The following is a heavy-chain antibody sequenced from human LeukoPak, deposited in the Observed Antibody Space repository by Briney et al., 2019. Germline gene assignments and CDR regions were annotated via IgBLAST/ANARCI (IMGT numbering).Heavy chain of an antibody. D-gene: IGHD1-1*01. CDR3: ARDRYAGYLGAFDL. Sequence: SETLSLTCTVSGGSISNYYWSWIRQPPGKGLEWIGYVYDSGSTNYKPSLRSRVTISVDTSKSQFSLKLNSVTAADTAVYYCARDRYAGYLGAFDLWGPGTMVTVSS. V-gene: IGHV4-59*01. CDR2: VYDSGST. J-gene: IGHJ3*01. CDR1: GGSISNYY.